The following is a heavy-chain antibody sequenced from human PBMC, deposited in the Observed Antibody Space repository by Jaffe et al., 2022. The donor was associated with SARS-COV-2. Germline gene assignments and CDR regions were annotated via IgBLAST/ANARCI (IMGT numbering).Heavy chain of an antibody. CDR2: ISGTTGTI. J-gene: IGHJ3*02. V-gene: IGHV3-48*02. CDR1: GFTFSSYS. CDR3: ARDRSGGVIVDTFDM. D-gene: IGHD3-16*02. Sequence: EVRLVESGGGLVQAGGSLRLSCEASGFTFSSYSMNWVRQAPGKGLEWLSYISGTTGTIYDADSVKGRFTISRDNAKNSVYLQMNSLRDEDTAVYYCARDRSGGVIVDTFDMWGQGTMVTVSS.